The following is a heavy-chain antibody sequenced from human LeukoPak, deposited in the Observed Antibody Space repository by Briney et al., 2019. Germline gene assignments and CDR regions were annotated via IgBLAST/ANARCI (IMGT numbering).Heavy chain of an antibody. CDR3: ARESWRRLQFTKDAFDI. D-gene: IGHD5-24*01. Sequence: SVHVSCQACGGTFSSYAISWVRQAPGPGIEWMGRIFPILGIATYEQKFQGRVTITADKSTSTAYMELSSLRSEDTAVYYCARESWRRLQFTKDAFDIWGQGTMVTVSS. CDR1: GGTFSSYA. V-gene: IGHV1-69*04. CDR2: IFPILGIA. J-gene: IGHJ3*02.